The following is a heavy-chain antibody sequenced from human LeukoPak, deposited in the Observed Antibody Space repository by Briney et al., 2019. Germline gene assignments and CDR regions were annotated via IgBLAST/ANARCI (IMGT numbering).Heavy chain of an antibody. J-gene: IGHJ6*03. D-gene: IGHD6-19*01. CDR3: AKGGEKYSSGWYPHYYYYYMDV. V-gene: IGHV3-23*01. CDR2: ISGSGGST. Sequence: GGSLRLSCAASGFTFSSYAMSWVRQAPGKGLEWVSAISGSGGSTYYADSVKGRFTISRDDSKNTLYLQMNSLRAEDTAVYYCAKGGEKYSSGWYPHYYYYYMDVWGKGTTVTVSS. CDR1: GFTFSSYA.